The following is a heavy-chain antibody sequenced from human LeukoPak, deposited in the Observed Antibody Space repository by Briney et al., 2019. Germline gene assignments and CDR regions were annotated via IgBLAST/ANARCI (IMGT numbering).Heavy chain of an antibody. CDR2: ISGSGGST. V-gene: IGHV3-23*01. CDR3: AKDLQWLPYYYDY. D-gene: IGHD3-22*01. J-gene: IGHJ4*02. CDR1: GFTFSSYA. Sequence: GGSLRLSCAASGFTFSSYAMSWVRQAPGKGLEWVSAISGSGGSTYYADSVKGRFTISRDNSKNTLYLQMSSLRAEDTAVYYCAKDLQWLPYYYDYWGQGTLVTVSS.